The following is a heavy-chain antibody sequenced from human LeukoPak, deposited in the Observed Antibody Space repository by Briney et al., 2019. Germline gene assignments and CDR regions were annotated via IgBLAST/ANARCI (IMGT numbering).Heavy chain of an antibody. J-gene: IGHJ4*02. CDR3: VRASYSNSSGTGD. V-gene: IGHV3-66*01. D-gene: IGHD6-6*01. CDR1: GFTFSSYA. Sequence: GGSLRLSCAASGFTFSSYAMSWVRQAPGKGLEWVSAIYSSDDTYYADSVKGRFTVSRDNSKNMLYLQMNSLRAEDTAVYYCVRASYSNSSGTGDWGQGTLVTVSS. CDR2: IYSSDDT.